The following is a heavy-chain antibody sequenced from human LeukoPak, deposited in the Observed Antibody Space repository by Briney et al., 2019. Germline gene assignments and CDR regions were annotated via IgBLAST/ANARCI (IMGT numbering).Heavy chain of an antibody. CDR1: GYTFTGYY. CDR2: INPNSGGT. V-gene: IGHV1-2*02. D-gene: IGHD1-26*01. J-gene: IGHJ4*02. Sequence: ASVKVSCKASGYTFTGYYMHWLRQAPGQGLEGMGWINPNSGGTNYAQKFQGRVTMTRDTSISTAYMELSRPRSDDTAVYYCARGRYSGSYLLDYWGQGNLVTVSS. CDR3: ARGRYSGSYLLDY.